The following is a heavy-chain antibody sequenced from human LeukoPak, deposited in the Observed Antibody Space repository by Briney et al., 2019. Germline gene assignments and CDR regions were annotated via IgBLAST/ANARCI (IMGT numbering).Heavy chain of an antibody. J-gene: IGHJ6*02. V-gene: IGHV3-9*01. CDR2: ISWNSGSI. D-gene: IGHD3-3*01. Sequence: GRSLRLSCAASGFTFDDYAMHWVRQAPGKGPEWVSGISWNSGSIGYADSVKGRFTISRDNAKNSLYLQMNSLRAEDTALYYCAKGLRITIFGVVHYGMDVWGQGTTVTVSS. CDR1: GFTFDDYA. CDR3: AKGLRITIFGVVHYGMDV.